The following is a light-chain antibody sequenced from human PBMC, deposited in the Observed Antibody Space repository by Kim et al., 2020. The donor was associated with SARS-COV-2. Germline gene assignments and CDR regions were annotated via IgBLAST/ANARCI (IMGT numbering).Light chain of an antibody. Sequence: VSPGERATLSCRASQSVNSSLVWYQQNPGQAPRLLIYDASTRAAGIPARVSGSGSGTEFTLTINSLQSEDFAVYYCHQYNNWPRTFGQGTKVDIK. CDR3: HQYNNWPRT. CDR1: QSVNSS. CDR2: DAS. V-gene: IGKV3-15*01. J-gene: IGKJ1*01.